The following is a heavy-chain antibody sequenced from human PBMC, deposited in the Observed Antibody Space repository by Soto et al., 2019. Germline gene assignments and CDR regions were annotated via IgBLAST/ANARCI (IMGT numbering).Heavy chain of an antibody. V-gene: IGHV1-18*01. J-gene: IGHJ6*02. CDR1: GYTFTSYG. Sequence: ASVKVSCKASGYTFTSYGISWVRQAPGQGLEWMGWISAYNGNTNYAQKLQGRVTMTTDTSTSTAYMELRSLRSDDTAVYYCARRVRYSGYDERYYYYYGMDVWGQGTTVTVS. CDR3: ARRVRYSGYDERYYYYYGMDV. CDR2: ISAYNGNT. D-gene: IGHD5-12*01.